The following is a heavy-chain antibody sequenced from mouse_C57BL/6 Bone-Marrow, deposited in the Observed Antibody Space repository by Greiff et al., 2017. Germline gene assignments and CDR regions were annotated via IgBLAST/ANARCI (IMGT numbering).Heavy chain of an antibody. D-gene: IGHD1-1*01. CDR3: ARRVHLSRYFDV. CDR1: GFTFSSYG. V-gene: IGHV5-6*01. J-gene: IGHJ1*03. CDR2: ISSGGSYT. Sequence: EVQVVESGGDLVKPGGSLKLSCAASGFTFSSYGMSWVRQTPDKRLEWVATISSGGSYTYYPDSVKGRFTISRDNAKHTLYLQMSSLKSEDTAMYYCARRVHLSRYFDVWGTGTTVTVSS.